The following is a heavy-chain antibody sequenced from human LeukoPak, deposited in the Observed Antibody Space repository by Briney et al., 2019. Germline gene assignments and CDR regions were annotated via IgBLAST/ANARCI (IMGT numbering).Heavy chain of an antibody. CDR1: GLPIADFA. V-gene: IGHV3-43*02. Sequence: GGSLRLSCVASGLPIADFAMHWVRQAPGKGLEWVSLISGDGVSTFYADSVKGRFSTSRDNSKNSLSLGMNSLRTEDTAMYYCARESGKFDYWGQGTLVAVSS. J-gene: IGHJ4*02. CDR2: ISGDGVST. CDR3: ARESGKFDY.